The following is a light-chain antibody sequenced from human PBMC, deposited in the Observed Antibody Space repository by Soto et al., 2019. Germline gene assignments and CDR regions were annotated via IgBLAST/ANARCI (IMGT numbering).Light chain of an antibody. CDR2: KNN. V-gene: IGLV1-40*01. CDR1: GSNVGASYD. Sequence: QLVLTQPPSVSGAPGQTITMSCTGSGSNVGASYDVHWYQVLPGAGPRLLIYKNNNRPSGVPDRFSGSKSGTSASLAITGLRAEDEADYYCQSYDNILSGPLFGGGTKLPS. CDR3: QSYDNILSGPL. J-gene: IGLJ3*02.